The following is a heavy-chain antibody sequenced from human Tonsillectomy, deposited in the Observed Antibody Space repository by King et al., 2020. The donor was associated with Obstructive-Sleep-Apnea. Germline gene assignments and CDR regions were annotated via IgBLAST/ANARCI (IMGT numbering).Heavy chain of an antibody. J-gene: IGHJ6*02. D-gene: IGHD2-2*01. CDR1: GGSISSSSYY. V-gene: IGHV4-39*07. CDR2: IYYSGST. Sequence: QLQESGPGLVKPSETPSLTCTVSGGSISSSSYYWGWIRQPPGKGLEWIGSIYYSGSTYYNPSLKSRVTISVDTSKNQFSLKLSSVTAADTAVYYCAREGDIVVVPAANMDVWGQGTTVTVSS. CDR3: AREGDIVVVPAANMDV.